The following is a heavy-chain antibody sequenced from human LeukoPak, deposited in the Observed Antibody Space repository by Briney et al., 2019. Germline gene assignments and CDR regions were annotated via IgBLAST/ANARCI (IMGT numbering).Heavy chain of an antibody. V-gene: IGHV3-23*01. CDR2: ITLSGGST. J-gene: IGHJ4*02. CDR3: AKDEYGGNSEYFDY. D-gene: IGHD4-23*01. Sequence: PGGSLRLSCAASGFTFSSYDMSWVRQAPGKGLEWVSSITLSGGSTFYADSVKGRFTISRDNSKNTLYPQMNSLGAEDTAVYYCAKDEYGGNSEYFDYWGQGTLVTVSS. CDR1: GFTFSSYD.